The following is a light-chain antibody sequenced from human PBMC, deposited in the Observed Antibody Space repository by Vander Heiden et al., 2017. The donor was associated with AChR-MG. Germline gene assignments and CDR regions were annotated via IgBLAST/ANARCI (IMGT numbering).Light chain of an antibody. CDR3: GALDSNLSAWI. V-gene: IGLV1-51*01. J-gene: IGLJ2*01. CDR1: SSNIGDKG. CDR2: DNY. Sequence: QSVLTQPPSVSAAPGQKVTISCAGSSSNIGDKGVSWFQQLPGTAPKLLIHDNYERPSGIPDRFSGSKSGTSATLGITGLQTGDEAYYYCGALDSNLSAWIFGGGTKLTVL.